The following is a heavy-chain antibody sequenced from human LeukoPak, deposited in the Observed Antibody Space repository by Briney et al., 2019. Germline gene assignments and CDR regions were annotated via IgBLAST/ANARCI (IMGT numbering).Heavy chain of an antibody. V-gene: IGHV4-39*07. CDR1: GDSISTSDYY. Sequence: SETLSLTCTVSGDSISTSDYYWGWIRQPPGKGLEWIGSIYYSGSTNYNPSLKSRVTISVDTSKNQFSLKLSSVTAADTAVYYCARGGPTTVDYWGQGTLVTVSS. CDR2: IYYSGST. D-gene: IGHD1-26*01. J-gene: IGHJ4*02. CDR3: ARGGPTTVDY.